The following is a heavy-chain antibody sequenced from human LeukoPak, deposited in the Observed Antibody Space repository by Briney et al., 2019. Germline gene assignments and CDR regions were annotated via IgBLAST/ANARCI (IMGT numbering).Heavy chain of an antibody. CDR2: INPNSGGT. CDR1: GYTSTGYY. Sequence: ASVKVSCKASGYTSTGYYMHWVRQAPGQGLEWMGRINPNSGGTNYAQKFQGRVTMTRDTSISTAYMELSRLRSDDTAVYYCARLQRVWGSYRRTFDYWGQGTLVTVSS. D-gene: IGHD3-16*02. V-gene: IGHV1-2*06. J-gene: IGHJ4*02. CDR3: ARLQRVWGSYRRTFDY.